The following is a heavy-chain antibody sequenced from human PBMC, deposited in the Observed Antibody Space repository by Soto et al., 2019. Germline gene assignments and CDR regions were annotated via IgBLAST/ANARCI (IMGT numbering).Heavy chain of an antibody. CDR2: IHYSGST. CDR3: ARHNEAYTYATFFSY. J-gene: IGHJ4*02. CDR1: GVSISTSNYY. D-gene: IGHD2-8*01. Sequence: SETLSLTCTVSGVSISTSNYYWGWIRQPPGKGLEWIGSIHYSGSTYYNPSLRSRVTISVDTSKNQFSLKLSSVTAADTAVYYCARHNEAYTYATFFSYWGQGTLVTVSS. V-gene: IGHV4-39*01.